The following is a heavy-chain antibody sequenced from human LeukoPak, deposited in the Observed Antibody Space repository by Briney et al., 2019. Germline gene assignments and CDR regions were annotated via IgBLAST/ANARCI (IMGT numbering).Heavy chain of an antibody. CDR3: ARKGSPYCGGDCPNAFDI. CDR1: GYTFTSYY. J-gene: IGHJ3*02. Sequence: ASVKVSCKASGYTFTSYYMHWVRQAPGQGLEWMGIINPSGGSTSYAQKFQGRVTMTRDTSTSTVYMELSSLRSEDTAVYYCARKGSPYCGGDCPNAFDIWGQGTMVTVSS. D-gene: IGHD2-21*01. CDR2: INPSGGST. V-gene: IGHV1-46*01.